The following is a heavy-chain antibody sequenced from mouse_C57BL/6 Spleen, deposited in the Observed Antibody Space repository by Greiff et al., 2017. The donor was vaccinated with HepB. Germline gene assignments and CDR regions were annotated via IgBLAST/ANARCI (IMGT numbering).Heavy chain of an antibody. Sequence: VQLQQPGAELVKPGASVKMSCKASGYTFTSYWITWVKQRPGQGLEWIGDIYPGSGSTNYNEKLKSKATLTVDTSSRTAYMQLSSLTSEDSAVYYCARERDSSGYWFAYWGQGTLVTVSA. V-gene: IGHV1-55*01. J-gene: IGHJ3*01. CDR1: GYTFTSYW. CDR3: ARERDSSGYWFAY. CDR2: IYPGSGST. D-gene: IGHD3-2*02.